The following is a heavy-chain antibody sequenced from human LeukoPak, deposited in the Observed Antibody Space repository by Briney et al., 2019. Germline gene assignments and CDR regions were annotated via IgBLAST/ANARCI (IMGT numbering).Heavy chain of an antibody. J-gene: IGHJ4*02. CDR1: GFTVSSNY. V-gene: IGHV3-15*01. CDR2: IKSKTDGGTT. D-gene: IGHD2-15*01. CDR3: TTDLDPDIVVVVAATPFDY. Sequence: GGSLRLSCAASGFTVSSNYMTWVRQAPGKGLEWVGRIKSKTDGGTTDYAAPVKGRFTISRDDSKNTLYLQMNSLKTEDTAVYYCTTDLDPDIVVVVAATPFDYWGQGTLVTVSS.